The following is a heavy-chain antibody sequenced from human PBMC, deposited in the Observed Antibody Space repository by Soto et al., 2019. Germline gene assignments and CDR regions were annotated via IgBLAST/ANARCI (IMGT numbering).Heavy chain of an antibody. V-gene: IGHV4-31*03. Sequence: QVQLQESGPGLVKPSQTLSLTCTVSGGSISSGDYCWSWLRQQPGKGLEWIGYIYYSGSTYYNPSLKSRETISVDTYKNQFSLKLSAVTAADTAVYYCARWWSGSRQGFDPWGQGTLVTVSS. D-gene: IGHD3-3*01. CDR2: IYYSGST. J-gene: IGHJ5*02. CDR1: GGSISSGDYC. CDR3: ARWWSGSRQGFDP.